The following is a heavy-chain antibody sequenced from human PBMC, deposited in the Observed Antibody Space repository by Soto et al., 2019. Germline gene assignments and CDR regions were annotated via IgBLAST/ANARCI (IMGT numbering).Heavy chain of an antibody. CDR2: INPNGGST. Sequence: QVQVVQSGAEVKKPGASVKVSCKTSGYTFTNYHVHWVRQAPGQGLEWMGAINPNGGSTTYAQHLQGRVTMTCDSSTSTVYMEMGSLRSDDSAVYYCALPKNTLGWYNFWGQGTLVTVS. CDR3: ALPKNTLGWYNF. J-gene: IGHJ4*02. CDR1: GYTFTNYH. D-gene: IGHD6-19*01. V-gene: IGHV1-46*01.